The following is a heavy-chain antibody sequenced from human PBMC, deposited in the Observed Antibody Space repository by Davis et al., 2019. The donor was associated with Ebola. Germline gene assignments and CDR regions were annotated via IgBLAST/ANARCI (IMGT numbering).Heavy chain of an antibody. CDR1: GFTFSSYW. V-gene: IGHV3-7*01. CDR3: ARDEFSFRRYCSGGSCYGMDV. J-gene: IGHJ6*02. CDR2: IKQDGSEK. D-gene: IGHD2-15*01. Sequence: GGSLRLSCAASGFTFSSYWMSWVRQAPGKGLEWVANIKQDGSEKYYVDSVKGRFTISRDNAKNSLYLQMNSLRAEDTAVYYCARDEFSFRRYCSGGSCYGMDVWGQGTTVTVSS.